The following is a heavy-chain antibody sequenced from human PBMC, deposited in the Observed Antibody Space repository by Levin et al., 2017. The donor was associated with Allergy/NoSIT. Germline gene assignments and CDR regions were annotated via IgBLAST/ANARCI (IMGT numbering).Heavy chain of an antibody. CDR2: INYYRST. J-gene: IGHJ3*01. Sequence: SETLSLTCAVYGGSFSDYYWTWIRQPPGKGLEWIGEINYYRSTNYNLSLKSRVTISVDTSKNQFSLKLTSVTAADTAVYFCARGGRGQWLRGVFDVWDQGTMVTVSS. CDR3: ARGGRGQWLRGVFDV. D-gene: IGHD6-19*01. V-gene: IGHV4-34*01. CDR1: GGSFSDYY.